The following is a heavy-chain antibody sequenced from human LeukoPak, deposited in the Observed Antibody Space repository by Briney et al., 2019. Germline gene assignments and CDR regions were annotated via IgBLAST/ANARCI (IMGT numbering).Heavy chain of an antibody. CDR1: GGTFSSYA. J-gene: IGHJ6*02. V-gene: IGHV1-69*05. Sequence: ASVKVSCKASGGTFSSYAISWVRQAPGQGLEWMGGIIPIFGTANYAQKFQGRVTITTDESTSTAYMELSSLRSEDTAVYYCARDSLPAAAGTNYYYGMDVWGQGTTVTVSS. D-gene: IGHD6-13*01. CDR3: ARDSLPAAAGTNYYYGMDV. CDR2: IIPIFGTA.